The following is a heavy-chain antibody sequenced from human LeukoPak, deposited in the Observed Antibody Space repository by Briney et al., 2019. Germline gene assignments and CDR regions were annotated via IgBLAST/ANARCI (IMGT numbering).Heavy chain of an antibody. CDR3: ARALYSGYDDFDY. V-gene: IGHV3-21*01. CDR1: GFTFSDHY. J-gene: IGHJ4*02. D-gene: IGHD5-12*01. Sequence: GGSLRLSCAASGFTFSDHYMYWVRQAPGKGLEWVSSISSSSSYIYYADSVKGRFTISRDNAKNSLYLQMNSLRAEDTAVYYCARALYSGYDDFDYWGQGTLVTVSS. CDR2: ISSSSSYI.